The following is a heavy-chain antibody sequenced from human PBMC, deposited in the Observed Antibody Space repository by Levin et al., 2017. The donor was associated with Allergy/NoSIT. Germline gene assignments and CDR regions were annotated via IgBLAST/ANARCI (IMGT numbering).Heavy chain of an antibody. CDR2: IIPIFGTA. J-gene: IGHJ6*03. Sequence: SVKVSCKASGGTFSSYAISWVRQAPGQGLEWMGGIIPIFGTANYAQKFQGRVTITADKSTSTAYMELSSLRSEDTAVYYCAGEGLGYDFWSGYYTVMQMAYPRDRGYYYMDVWGKGTTVTVSS. D-gene: IGHD3-3*01. V-gene: IGHV1-69*06. CDR3: AGEGLGYDFWSGYYTVMQMAYPRDRGYYYMDV. CDR1: GGTFSSYA.